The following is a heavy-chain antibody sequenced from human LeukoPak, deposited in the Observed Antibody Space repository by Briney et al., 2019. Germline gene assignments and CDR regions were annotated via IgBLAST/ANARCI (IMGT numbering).Heavy chain of an antibody. CDR1: GGSISSGDYY. CDR3: SRFPHHAFDI. CDR2: FYTSGVT. V-gene: IGHV4-61*02. J-gene: IGHJ3*02. Sequence: SQTLSLTCTVSGGSISSGDYYWSWIRQPAGKGLEWIGRFYTSGVTNYNPSLKSRLTMSVDTSKNQFSLNLSSVTAADTAVYYCSRFPHHAFDIWGQGTMVTVSS.